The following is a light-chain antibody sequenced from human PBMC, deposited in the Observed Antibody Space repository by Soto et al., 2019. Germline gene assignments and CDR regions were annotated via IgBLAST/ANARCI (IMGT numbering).Light chain of an antibody. J-gene: IGKJ2*02. CDR2: DAS. V-gene: IGKV3-11*01. CDR1: QSVSSY. Sequence: EIVLTQSPATLSLSPGERATLSCRASQSVSSYLAWYQQKPGQAPRLLIYDASRRATGIPARFSGSGSGTDFTLTISSLEPADFAVYYCQQRSNWLWTFGQGTKLEIK. CDR3: QQRSNWLWT.